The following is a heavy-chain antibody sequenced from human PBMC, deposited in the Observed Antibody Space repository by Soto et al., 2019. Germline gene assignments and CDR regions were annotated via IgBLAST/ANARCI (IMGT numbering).Heavy chain of an antibody. CDR3: ASSEMATTIDY. CDR2: INHSGST. Sequence: PSETLSLTCAVYGGSFSGYYWSWIRQPPGKGLEWIGEINHSGSTNYNPSLKSRVTISVDTSKNQFSLKLSSVTAADTAVYYCASSEMATTIDYWGQGTLVTVSS. V-gene: IGHV4-34*01. J-gene: IGHJ4*02. D-gene: IGHD5-12*01. CDR1: GGSFSGYY.